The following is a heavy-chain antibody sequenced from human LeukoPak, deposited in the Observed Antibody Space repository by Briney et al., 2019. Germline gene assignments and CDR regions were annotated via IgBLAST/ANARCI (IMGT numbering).Heavy chain of an antibody. Sequence: GRSLRLSCAASGFTFSSYGMHWVRQAPGKGLEWVAVISYDGSNKYYADSVKGRFTISRDNAKNTLFLQMNSLRAEDTAVYYCARRGTGHGMDVWGQGTTVIVSS. V-gene: IGHV3-30*03. CDR2: ISYDGSNK. D-gene: IGHD1-1*01. CDR3: ARRGTGHGMDV. CDR1: GFTFSSYG. J-gene: IGHJ6*02.